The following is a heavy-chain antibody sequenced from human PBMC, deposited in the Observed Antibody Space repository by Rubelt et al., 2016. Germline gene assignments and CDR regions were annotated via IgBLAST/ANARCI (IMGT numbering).Heavy chain of an antibody. CDR2: LSHSGST. CDR1: GVSLTRSNW. CDR3: AGLRKDFSGAIDY. D-gene: IGHD3-3*01. V-gene: IGHV4-4*02. J-gene: IGHJ4*02. Sequence: QMQLQESGPGLVKPSGTLSLTCTVSGVSLTRSNWWTWVRQPPGKGLEWMGELSHSGSTHYNPSLKSRVTMSLDTSKNQFSLKLRSVTAADTAVYYCAGLRKDFSGAIDYWGQGTLVTVSS.